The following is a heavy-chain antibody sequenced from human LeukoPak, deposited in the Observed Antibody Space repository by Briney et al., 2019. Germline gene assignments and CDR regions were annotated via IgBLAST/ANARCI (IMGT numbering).Heavy chain of an antibody. Sequence: GGSLRLSCAASGFTFSSYGMHWVRQAPGKGLEWVAVISYDGSNKYYPDSVKGRFTISRDNSKNTLYLQMNTLRAEDTAVYYCVKVASVTTFGGTFDYWGQGTLVTVSS. CDR1: GFTFSSYG. J-gene: IGHJ4*02. CDR2: ISYDGSNK. CDR3: VKVASVTTFGGTFDY. D-gene: IGHD3-16*01. V-gene: IGHV3-30*18.